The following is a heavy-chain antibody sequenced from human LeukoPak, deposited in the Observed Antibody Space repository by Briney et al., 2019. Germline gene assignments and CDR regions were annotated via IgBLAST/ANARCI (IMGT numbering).Heavy chain of an antibody. CDR2: IYSGGST. J-gene: IGHJ6*02. CDR1: GFTVSSNY. V-gene: IGHV3-66*01. Sequence: GGSLRLSCAASGFTVSSNYMSWVRQAPGKGLEWVSVIYSGGSTYYADSVKGRFTISRDNSKNTLYLQMNSLRAEDTAVYYCARDQTGIVGRYYYYGMDVWGQGTTVTVSS. CDR3: ARDQTGIVGRYYYYGMDV. D-gene: IGHD1-26*01.